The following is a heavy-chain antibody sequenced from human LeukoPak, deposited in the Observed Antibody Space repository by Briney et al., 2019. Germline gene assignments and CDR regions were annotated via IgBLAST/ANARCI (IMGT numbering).Heavy chain of an antibody. CDR2: ISYHGSNK. Sequence: GGSLRLSCAASGFTFNNYGMHWVRQAPGKGLEWVAVISYHGSNKYYGDSVKGRFTISRDNSKNTLYLQMNSLRAEDTAVYYCAKRGNGSGRSFDIWGQGTMVTVSS. D-gene: IGHD3-10*01. CDR1: GFTFNNYG. CDR3: AKRGNGSGRSFDI. V-gene: IGHV3-30*18. J-gene: IGHJ3*02.